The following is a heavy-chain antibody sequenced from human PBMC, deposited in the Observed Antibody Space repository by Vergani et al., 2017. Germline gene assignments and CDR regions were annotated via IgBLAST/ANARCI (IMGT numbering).Heavy chain of an antibody. CDR3: ARDFVGMDV. Sequence: QLQLQESGPGLVKPSETLSLTCTVSGGSISSSSYYWGWIRQPPGKGLEWIGSIYYSGSTYYNPSLKSRLTISVDTSKNQFSLKLRFVTAADTAVYYCARDFVGMDVWGQGTTVTVSS. CDR2: IYYSGST. J-gene: IGHJ6*02. V-gene: IGHV4-39*07. CDR1: GGSISSSSYY.